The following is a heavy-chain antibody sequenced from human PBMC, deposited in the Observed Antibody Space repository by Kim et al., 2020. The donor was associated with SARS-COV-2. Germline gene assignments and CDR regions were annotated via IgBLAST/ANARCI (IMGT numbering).Heavy chain of an antibody. V-gene: IGHV3-11*01. D-gene: IGHD3-3*01. J-gene: IGHJ6*02. CDR1: GFTFSDYY. Sequence: GGSLRLSCAASGFTFSDYYMSWIRQAPGKGLEWVSYISSSGSTIYYADSVKGRFTISRDNAKNSLYLQMNSLRAEDTAVYYCARERGDFWSGYPTGTAYYYYGMDVWGQGTTVTVSS. CDR3: ARERGDFWSGYPTGTAYYYYGMDV. CDR2: ISSSGSTI.